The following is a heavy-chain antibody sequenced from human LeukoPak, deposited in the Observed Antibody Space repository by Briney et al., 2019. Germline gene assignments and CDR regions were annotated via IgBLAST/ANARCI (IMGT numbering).Heavy chain of an antibody. CDR2: ISGSGGST. D-gene: IGHD2-2*01. Sequence: PGGSLRLSCAASGFTFSSFWMHWVRHSPGKGLEWVSAISGSGGSTYYADSVKGRFTISRDNSKNTLYLQMNSLRAEDTAVYYCAKDSTSYQYNWFDPWGQGTLVTVSS. CDR1: GFTFSSFW. V-gene: IGHV3-23*01. CDR3: AKDSTSYQYNWFDP. J-gene: IGHJ5*02.